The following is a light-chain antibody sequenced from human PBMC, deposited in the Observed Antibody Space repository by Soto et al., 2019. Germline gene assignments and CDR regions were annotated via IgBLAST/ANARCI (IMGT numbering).Light chain of an antibody. CDR2: GAS. J-gene: IGKJ4*01. Sequence: EIVMRQSPATLSVSPVERATLXXXXSQSVSSNLAWYQQXPAQAXXLXXYGASTRATGIPARFSGSGCGTEFSLPIRSLQSEDFSAYYCQQYNNWPPLTFGGGTKVDIK. CDR3: QQYNNWPPLT. CDR1: QSVSSN. V-gene: IGKV3-15*01.